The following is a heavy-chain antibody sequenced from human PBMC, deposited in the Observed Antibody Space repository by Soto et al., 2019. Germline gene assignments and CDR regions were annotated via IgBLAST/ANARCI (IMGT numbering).Heavy chain of an antibody. CDR2: INPHGGDI. Sequence: EVQLVESGGGLVQPGGSLRLSCAASGFTFSTSWMSWVRQAPGKGLEWVSNINPHGGDIYYVDSVRGRFTISRDNAKTALYWKMNSRRAEDTAVYYCGRDPEHAAIDYWGQGTRFTVSS. D-gene: IGHD6-25*01. J-gene: IGHJ4*02. CDR3: GRDPEHAAIDY. V-gene: IGHV3-7*01. CDR1: GFTFSTSW.